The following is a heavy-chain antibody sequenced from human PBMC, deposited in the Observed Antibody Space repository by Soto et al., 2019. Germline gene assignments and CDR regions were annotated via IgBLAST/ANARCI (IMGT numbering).Heavy chain of an antibody. J-gene: IGHJ4*02. D-gene: IGHD2-21*02. CDR2: IQSDGSSP. V-gene: IGHV3-74*01. CDR1: GFTFNYYW. Sequence: EVQLVESGGGLVQPGGSLRLSCVASGFTFNYYWMHWVRQAPGKGLVWVSRIQSDGSSPDYVDSVKGRFTISRDNANNTLYLQMNNLRAEDTAVYDCARGGDPDYWGQGTLVTVSS. CDR3: ARGGDPDY.